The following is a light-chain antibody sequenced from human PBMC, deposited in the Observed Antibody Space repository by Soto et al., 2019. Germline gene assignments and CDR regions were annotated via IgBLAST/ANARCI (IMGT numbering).Light chain of an antibody. J-gene: IGLJ1*01. Sequence: QSVLTQPASVSGSPGQSITISCTGTNSDVGNYNLVSWYQQHPGKAPKLIIYDVIKRPSGVPDRFSGSKSGNMASLTIYGLQAEDEADYHCCSYAGSYTHVFGTGTKLTVL. CDR1: NSDVGNYNL. CDR3: CSYAGSYTHV. V-gene: IGLV2-11*01. CDR2: DVI.